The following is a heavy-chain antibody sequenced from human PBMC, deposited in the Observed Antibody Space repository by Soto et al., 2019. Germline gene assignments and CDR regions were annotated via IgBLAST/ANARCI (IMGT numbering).Heavy chain of an antibody. V-gene: IGHV4-34*01. CDR1: GGSFSGYY. D-gene: IGHD3-9*01. CDR3: ARGKGRYFDRQYYYGMDV. J-gene: IGHJ6*02. Sequence: PSETLSLTCAVYGGSFSGYYWSWIRQPPGKGLEWIGEINHSGSTNYNPSLKSRVTISVDTSKNQFSLKLSSVTAADTAVYYCARGKGRYFDRQYYYGMDVWGQGTTVTVSS. CDR2: INHSGST.